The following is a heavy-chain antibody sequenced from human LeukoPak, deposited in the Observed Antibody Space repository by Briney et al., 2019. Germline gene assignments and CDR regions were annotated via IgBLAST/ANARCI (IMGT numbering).Heavy chain of an antibody. J-gene: IGHJ5*02. Sequence: PGRSLRLSCAASGFTFSSYGFHWVRQAPGKGLEWVAVIWYDGTNKYYADSVKGRFIISRDNSKNTLYLQMNSLRAEDTAVYYCAKDGSGDGWKWFDPWGQGTLVTVSS. CDR1: GFTFSSYG. D-gene: IGHD2-21*01. CDR3: AKDGSGDGWKWFDP. CDR2: IWYDGTNK. V-gene: IGHV3-33*06.